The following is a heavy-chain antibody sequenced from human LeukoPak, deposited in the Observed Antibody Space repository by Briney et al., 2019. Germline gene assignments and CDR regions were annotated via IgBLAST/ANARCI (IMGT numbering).Heavy chain of an antibody. CDR3: ANRTPLRYYDSSGYWYFDY. J-gene: IGHJ4*02. CDR1: GYTFTSYY. D-gene: IGHD3-22*01. V-gene: IGHV1-46*01. CDR2: INPSGGST. Sequence: PEASVKVSCKASGYTFTSYYMHWVRQAPGQGLEWTGIINPSGGSTSYAQKFQGRVTMTRDTSTSTVYMELSSLRSEDTAVYYCANRTPLRYYDSSGYWYFDYWGQGTLVTVSS.